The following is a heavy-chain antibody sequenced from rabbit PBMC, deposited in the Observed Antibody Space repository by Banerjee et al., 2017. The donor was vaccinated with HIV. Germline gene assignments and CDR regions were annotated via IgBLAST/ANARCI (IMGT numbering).Heavy chain of an antibody. V-gene: IGHV1S40*01. D-gene: IGHD6-1*01. CDR2: IYAGSSGST. CDR3: ARVLYGYSLTRLDL. CDR1: GFSFSSSYW. Sequence: QSLEESGGDLVKPGASLTLTCTASGFSFSSSYWICWVRQAPGKGLEWIACIYAGSSGSTYYASWAIGRFTISKTSSTTVTLQMTSLTAADTATYFCARVLYGYSLTRLDLWGPGTLVTVS. J-gene: IGHJ6*01.